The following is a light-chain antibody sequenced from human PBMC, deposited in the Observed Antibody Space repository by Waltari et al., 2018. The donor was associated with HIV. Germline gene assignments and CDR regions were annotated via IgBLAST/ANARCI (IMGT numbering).Light chain of an antibody. CDR2: GDT. J-gene: IGLJ2*01. Sequence: QSVLTQAPSVSGAPGQRVTISCSGSSSNIGAGYDVHWYQQRPGTAPKLLIYGDTNRPSGVPDRFSCSKAGTSASLVITGLQADDEADYYCQSFDSSLSSSVVFGGGTKLTVL. CDR1: SSNIGAGYD. V-gene: IGLV1-40*01. CDR3: QSFDSSLSSSVV.